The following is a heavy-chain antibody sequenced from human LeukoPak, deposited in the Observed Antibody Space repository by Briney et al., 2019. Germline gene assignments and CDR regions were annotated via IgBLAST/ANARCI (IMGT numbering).Heavy chain of an antibody. CDR2: TSGDGITT. V-gene: IGHV3-43*02. D-gene: IGHD5/OR15-5a*01. J-gene: IGHJ4*02. CDR3: ARDHVYGGADY. Sequence: GGSLRLSCAASGFTFHNYAIHWVRQAPGKGLEWVSLTSGDGITTYFADSVKGRFTISRDNSKSSLFLQMNSLRTEDTASYYCARDHVYGGADYWGQGTLVTVSS. CDR1: GFTFHNYA.